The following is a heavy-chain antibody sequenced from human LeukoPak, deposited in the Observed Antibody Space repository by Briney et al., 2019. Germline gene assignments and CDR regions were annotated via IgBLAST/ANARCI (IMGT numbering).Heavy chain of an antibody. Sequence: GGSLRLSCAASGFTFSSYGMHWVRQAPGKGLEWVAAIWYDGSNKYYADSVKGRFTISRDNSKNTLYLQMNSLRAEDTAVYYCAKEKGPYCSSTSCYGMDYYFDYWGQGALVTVSS. V-gene: IGHV3-33*06. D-gene: IGHD2-2*01. CDR1: GFTFSSYG. CDR2: IWYDGSNK. J-gene: IGHJ4*02. CDR3: AKEKGPYCSSTSCYGMDYYFDY.